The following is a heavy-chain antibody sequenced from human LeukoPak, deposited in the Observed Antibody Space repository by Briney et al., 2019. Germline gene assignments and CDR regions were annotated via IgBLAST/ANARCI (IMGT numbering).Heavy chain of an antibody. CDR2: IYYSGTT. CDR3: ARGVYVAAAQYGY. V-gene: IGHV4-59*01. CDR1: GGSISSYY. Sequence: PSETLSLTCTVSGGSISSYYWSWIRRPPGKGLEWIGYIYYSGTTNYNPSLKSRVAISVDTSKNQFSLKLSSVTAADTAVYYCARGVYVAAAQYGYWGQGTLVTVSS. D-gene: IGHD6-13*01. J-gene: IGHJ4*02.